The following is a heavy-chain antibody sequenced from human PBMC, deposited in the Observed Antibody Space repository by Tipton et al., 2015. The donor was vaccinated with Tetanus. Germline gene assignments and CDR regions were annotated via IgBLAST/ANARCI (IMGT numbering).Heavy chain of an antibody. CDR2: ISQTGST. CDR1: GGSINNSAW. J-gene: IGHJ4*02. CDR3: ARVSRRNFYFDY. D-gene: IGHD2/OR15-2a*01. V-gene: IGHV4-4*02. Sequence: TLSLTCTVSGGSINNSAWWSWVRQPPGKGLEWIGEISQTGSTNHNLSLRSRVTLSVDKSKNQFSLKVTSVTAADTAVYYCARVSRRNFYFDYWGPGAQVTVSS.